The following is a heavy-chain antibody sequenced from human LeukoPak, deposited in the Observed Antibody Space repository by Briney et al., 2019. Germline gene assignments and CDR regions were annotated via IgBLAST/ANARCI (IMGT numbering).Heavy chain of an antibody. D-gene: IGHD1-26*01. CDR2: IYYDGST. Sequence: PSETLSPTRTVAGGSTSSSSYCWGWIRQPPGKGLEWIERIYYDGSTYYNPSPKSRFTMSVSTAKNTFSWKLCPLTPPAPAVYYCWRHVQWGLGRVAFDPWGRGTMLTV. CDR1: GGSTSSSSYC. J-gene: IGHJ5*02. V-gene: IGHV4-39*01. CDR3: WRHVQWGLGRVAFDP.